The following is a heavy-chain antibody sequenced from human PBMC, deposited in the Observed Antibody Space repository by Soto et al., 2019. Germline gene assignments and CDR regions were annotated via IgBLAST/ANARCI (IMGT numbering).Heavy chain of an antibody. V-gene: IGHV3-33*01. Sequence: QVQLVESGGGVVQPGRSLRLSCAASGFTFSSYGMHWVRQAPGKGLEWVAVIWYDGSNKYYADSVKGRFTISRDNSKNTLYLQMNSLRAEDTAVYYCARDIVVVPAALRYYLGRFGYYMDVWGKGTTVTVSS. J-gene: IGHJ6*03. D-gene: IGHD2-2*01. CDR2: IWYDGSNK. CDR1: GFTFSSYG. CDR3: ARDIVVVPAALRYYLGRFGYYMDV.